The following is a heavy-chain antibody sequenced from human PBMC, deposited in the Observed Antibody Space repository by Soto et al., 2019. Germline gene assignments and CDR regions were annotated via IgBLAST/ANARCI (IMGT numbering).Heavy chain of an antibody. V-gene: IGHV4-31*03. CDR1: GASVNNANYF. D-gene: IGHD4-17*01. J-gene: IGHJ6*02. CDR2: IYYSGTT. Sequence: QVRLEESGRGLVKPSETLSLICSVSGASVNNANYFWNWIRHHPENGLEWIGYIYYSGTTRYNPSFKSRATLSIDTSKNQFSLRLNSVTVADTAVYFCARDAVYGGSRGGMDVWGRGTTVTV. CDR3: ARDAVYGGSRGGMDV.